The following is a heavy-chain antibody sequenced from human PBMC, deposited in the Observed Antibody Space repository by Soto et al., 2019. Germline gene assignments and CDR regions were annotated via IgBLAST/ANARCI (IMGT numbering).Heavy chain of an antibody. V-gene: IGHV3-23*01. CDR1: GFTFSSYA. CDR3: ASYCSGGSCYSNINSYYYYYGMDV. J-gene: IGHJ6*02. Sequence: PXESLSLSCAASGFTFSSYAMSWVRQAPGKGLEWVSAISGSGGSTYYADSVKGRFTISRDNSKNTLYLQMNSLRAEDTAVYYCASYCSGGSCYSNINSYYYYYGMDVWGQGTTVTVSS. CDR2: ISGSGGST. D-gene: IGHD2-15*01.